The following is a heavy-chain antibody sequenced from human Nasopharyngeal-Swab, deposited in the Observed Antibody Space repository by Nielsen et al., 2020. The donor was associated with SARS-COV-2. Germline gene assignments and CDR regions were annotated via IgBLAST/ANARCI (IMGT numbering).Heavy chain of an antibody. V-gene: IGHV4-59*01. D-gene: IGHD2/OR15-2a*01. Sequence: SETQSLTCTVPGGSISGYYWSWIRQPPGKGLEWIGHIFYSGSTTYNPSLRSRVTISVDTSKNQFSLRLSSVTAADTAVYFCARRGNSYGGNWFDSWGLGSLVVVSS. J-gene: IGHJ5*01. CDR3: ARRGNSYGGNWFDS. CDR2: IFYSGST. CDR1: GGSISGYY.